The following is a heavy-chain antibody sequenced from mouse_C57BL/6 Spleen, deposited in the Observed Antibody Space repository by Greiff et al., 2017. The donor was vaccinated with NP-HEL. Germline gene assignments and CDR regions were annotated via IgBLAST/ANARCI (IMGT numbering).Heavy chain of an antibody. CDR1: GFTFTDYY. CDR2: IRNKANGYTT. D-gene: IGHD2-12*01. V-gene: IGHV7-3*01. Sequence: EVKLMESGGGLVQPGGSLSLSCAASGFTFTDYYMSWVRQPPGKALEWLGFIRNKANGYTTEYSASVKGRFTISRDNSQSILYLQMNALRAEDSATYYCARVPLRQEYYFDYWGQGTTLTVSS. CDR3: ARVPLRQEYYFDY. J-gene: IGHJ2*01.